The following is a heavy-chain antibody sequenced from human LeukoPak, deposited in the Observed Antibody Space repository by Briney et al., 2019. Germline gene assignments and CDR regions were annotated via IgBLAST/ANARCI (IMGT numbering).Heavy chain of an antibody. D-gene: IGHD2-2*01. J-gene: IGHJ4*02. CDR3: ARDPRGYCSSTSCSPVDY. Sequence: GGSLRLSCAASGFTFSSYSMNWVRQAPGKGLEWVSSISSSSSYIYYADSVKGRFTISRDNAKNSLYLQMNSLRAEDTAVYYCARDPRGYCSSTSCSPVDYWGQGTLVTVSS. CDR1: GFTFSSYS. CDR2: ISSSSSYI. V-gene: IGHV3-21*01.